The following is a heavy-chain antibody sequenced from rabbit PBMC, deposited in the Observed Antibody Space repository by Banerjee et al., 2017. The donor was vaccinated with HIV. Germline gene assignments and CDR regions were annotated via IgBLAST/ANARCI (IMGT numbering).Heavy chain of an antibody. D-gene: IGHD1-1*01. CDR3: ARDPLYTIGGGYDL. V-gene: IGHV1S40*01. J-gene: IGHJ4*01. CDR2: IYTGTGGA. Sequence: QSLEESGGDLVTPGASLTLTCTASGFTLSSYYMCWVRQAPGKGLEWIGCIYTGTGGAYYASWAKGRFTISKTSSTTVTLQMTSLTAADTATYFCARDPLYTIGGGYDLWGPGTLVTGS. CDR1: GFTLSSYY.